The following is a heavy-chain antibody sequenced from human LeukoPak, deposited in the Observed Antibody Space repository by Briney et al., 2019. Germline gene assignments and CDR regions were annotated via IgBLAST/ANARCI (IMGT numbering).Heavy chain of an antibody. J-gene: IGHJ5*02. V-gene: IGHV4-39*01. CDR3: ARRSSSWYSRFDP. CDR2: IYYSGST. D-gene: IGHD6-13*01. CDR1: GGSINSSSYY. Sequence: SETLSLTCTVSGGSINSSSYYWGWIRQPPGKGLEWIGSIYYSGSTYYNPSLKSRVTISVDTSKNQFSLKLSSVTAADTAVYYCARRSSSWYSRFDPWGQGTLVTVSS.